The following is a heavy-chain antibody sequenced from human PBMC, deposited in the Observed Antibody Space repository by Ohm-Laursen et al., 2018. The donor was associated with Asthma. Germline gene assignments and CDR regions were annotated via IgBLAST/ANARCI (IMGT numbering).Heavy chain of an antibody. Sequence: SLRLSCSASGFTFSRYAISWVRQAPGKGLEWVSTISDSGGSTYYADSVKGRFTISRDNSKNTLYLQMNSLRAGDTAVYYCAKGGSSSWYEMDVWGQGTTVTVSS. J-gene: IGHJ6*02. CDR1: GFTFSRYA. CDR2: ISDSGGST. V-gene: IGHV3-23*01. CDR3: AKGGSSSWYEMDV. D-gene: IGHD6-13*01.